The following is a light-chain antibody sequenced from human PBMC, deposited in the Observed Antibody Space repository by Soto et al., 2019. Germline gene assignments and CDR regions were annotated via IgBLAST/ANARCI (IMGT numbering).Light chain of an antibody. CDR2: EVI. J-gene: IGLJ2*01. CDR1: SSDVGTYNY. Sequence: QSALAQPASVSGSPGQSITISCTGSSSDVGTYNYVSWYQQHPGKAPKLMLFEVITRPSGISNRFSGSKSGNTASLTTSGLQSEDEAVYYCSSYTNGNTAVVFGGGTKLTVL. V-gene: IGLV2-14*01. CDR3: SSYTNGNTAVV.